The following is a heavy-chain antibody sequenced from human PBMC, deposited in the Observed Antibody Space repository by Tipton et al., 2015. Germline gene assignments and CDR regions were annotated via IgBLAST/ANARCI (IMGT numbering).Heavy chain of an antibody. V-gene: IGHV4-34*01. J-gene: IGHJ4*02. CDR1: GGSFSGYY. CDR3: ARGPWKTFDY. CDR2: INHSERP. D-gene: IGHD1-1*01. Sequence: TLSLTCAVHGGSFSGYYWNWIRQPPGKGLEWIGEINHSERPNYTPSLKSRVTISVDTSKNQFSLKLSSVTAADTALYYCARGPWKTFDYWGQGTLVTVSS.